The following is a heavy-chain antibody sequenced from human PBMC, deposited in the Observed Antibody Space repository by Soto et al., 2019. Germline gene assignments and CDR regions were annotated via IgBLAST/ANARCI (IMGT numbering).Heavy chain of an antibody. D-gene: IGHD4-17*01. V-gene: IGHV3-73*01. CDR3: TRHADYGDLFFDY. CDR1: GFTFSGSA. J-gene: IGHJ4*02. Sequence: EVQLVESGGGLVQPGGSLKLSCEASGFTFSGSAMHWVRQASGKGLEWVGRIRSKANSYATAYAASVKGRFTISRDDSKNTAYLQMNSLKTEDTAVYYCTRHADYGDLFFDYWGQGTLVTVSS. CDR2: IRSKANSYAT.